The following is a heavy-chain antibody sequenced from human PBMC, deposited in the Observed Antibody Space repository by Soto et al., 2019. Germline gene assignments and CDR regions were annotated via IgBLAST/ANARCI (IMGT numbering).Heavy chain of an antibody. CDR2: IVVGSGNT. CDR1: GFTFTSSA. D-gene: IGHD4-4*01. Sequence: SVKVSCKASGFTFTSSAVQWVRQARGQRLEWIGWIVVGSGNTNYAQKFQERVTITRDMSTSTAYMELSSLRSEDTAVYYCAAERDAETTDIDYYYGMDVWGQGTTVTV. J-gene: IGHJ6*02. V-gene: IGHV1-58*01. CDR3: AAERDAETTDIDYYYGMDV.